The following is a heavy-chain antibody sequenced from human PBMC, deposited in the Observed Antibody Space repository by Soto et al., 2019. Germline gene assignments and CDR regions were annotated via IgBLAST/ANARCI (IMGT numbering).Heavy chain of an antibody. Sequence: QVQLVQSGAEVKKPGASVKVSCKASGYTFTGYYMHWVRQAPGQGLEWMGWINPNSGGTNYAQKFQSWDTMTRDTSISADYMELSRLRSDDTAVYYCARGGEGLRFLEWLLYLDYWGQGTLVTVSS. J-gene: IGHJ4*02. V-gene: IGHV1-2*04. D-gene: IGHD3-3*01. CDR2: INPNSGGT. CDR1: GYTFTGYY. CDR3: ARGGEGLRFLEWLLYLDY.